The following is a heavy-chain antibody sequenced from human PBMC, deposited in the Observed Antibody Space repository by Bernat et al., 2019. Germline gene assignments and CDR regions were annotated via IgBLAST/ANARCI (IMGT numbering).Heavy chain of an antibody. CDR3: AKDRKRIAAAVDPNFDY. CDR2: ISWNSGSI. D-gene: IGHD6-13*01. V-gene: IGHV3-9*01. J-gene: IGHJ4*02. CDR1: GFTFDDYA. Sequence: EVQLVESGGGLVQPGRSLRLSCAASGFTFDDYAMHWVQQAPGKGLEWVSGISWNSGSIGYADSVKGRFTISRDNAKNSLYLQMNSLRAEDTALYYCAKDRKRIAAAVDPNFDYWGQGTLVTVSS.